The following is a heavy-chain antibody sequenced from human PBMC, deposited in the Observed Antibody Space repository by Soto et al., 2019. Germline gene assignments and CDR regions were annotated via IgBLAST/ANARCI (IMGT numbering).Heavy chain of an antibody. CDR3: ARDRTWFGELLTDY. J-gene: IGHJ4*02. CDR1: GFTFSSYG. D-gene: IGHD3-10*01. CDR2: IWYDGSNK. V-gene: IGHV3-33*01. Sequence: GGSLRLSCAASGFTFSSYGMHWVRQAPGKGLEWVAVIWYDGSNKYYADSVKGRFTISRDNSKNTLYLQMNSLRAEDTAVYYCARDRTWFGELLTDYWGQGTLVTVSS.